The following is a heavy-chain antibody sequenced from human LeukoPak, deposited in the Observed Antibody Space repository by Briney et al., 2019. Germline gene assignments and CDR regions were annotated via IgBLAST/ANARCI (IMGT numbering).Heavy chain of an antibody. D-gene: IGHD6-19*01. CDR2: IRGSGGGT. CDR1: GFTFSSYA. J-gene: IGHJ4*02. Sequence: PGGSLRLSCAASGFTFSSYAMSWVRQAPGKGLEWVSTIRGSGGGTHYADPVKGRFTISRDNSKNTLYLQMNSLRDEDTALYYCAKAGIGVVGYFDYWGQGTLVTVSS. V-gene: IGHV3-23*01. CDR3: AKAGIGVVGYFDY.